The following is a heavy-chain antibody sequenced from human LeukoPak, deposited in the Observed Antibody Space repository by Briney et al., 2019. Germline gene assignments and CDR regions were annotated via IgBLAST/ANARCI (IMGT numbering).Heavy chain of an antibody. D-gene: IGHD3-3*01. Sequence: SETLSLTCTVSGDSIISSDYYWGWVRQSPGRGLEWIGSMHLGGSTYYNPSLKSRATIFVYTSENQFSLNLNSVTAADTAVYHCARGITTFGVAGYYFDYWGQGALLTVSS. CDR3: ARGITTFGVAGYYFDY. V-gene: IGHV4-39*01. CDR1: GDSIISSDYY. J-gene: IGHJ4*02. CDR2: MHLGGST.